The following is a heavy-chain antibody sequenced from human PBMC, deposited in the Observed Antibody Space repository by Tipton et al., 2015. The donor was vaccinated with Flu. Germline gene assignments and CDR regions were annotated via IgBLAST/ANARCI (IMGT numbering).Heavy chain of an antibody. V-gene: IGHV4-4*07. D-gene: IGHD5-18*01. J-gene: IGHJ4*02. Sequence: TLSLTCSVSGGSINSYYWSWIRQPAGKGLEWIGRIYTSGSTNYNPSLKSRVTISVDTSKNQFYLKLSSVTAADTAVYYCAAVGDTGASPGDFWGRGTLVTVSS. CDR2: IYTSGST. CDR1: GGSINSYY. CDR3: AAVGDTGASPGDF.